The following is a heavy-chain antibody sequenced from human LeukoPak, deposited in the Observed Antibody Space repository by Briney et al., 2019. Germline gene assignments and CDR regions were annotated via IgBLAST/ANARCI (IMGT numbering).Heavy chain of an antibody. V-gene: IGHV4-31*03. Sequence: SETLSLTCTVSGGSISSGGYYWSWIRQHPGKGLEWIGYIYYSGSTYYNPSLKSRVTISVDTSKNQFSLKLSSVTAADTAVYYCASLYGDYGAYYFDYWGQETLVTVSS. D-gene: IGHD4-17*01. CDR1: GGSISSGGYY. J-gene: IGHJ4*02. CDR2: IYYSGST. CDR3: ASLYGDYGAYYFDY.